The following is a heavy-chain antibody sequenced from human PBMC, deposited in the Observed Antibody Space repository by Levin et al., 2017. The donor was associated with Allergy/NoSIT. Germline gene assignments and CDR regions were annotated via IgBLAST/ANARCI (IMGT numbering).Heavy chain of an antibody. J-gene: IGHJ4*02. CDR3: ARDRIAARPRLVTGLEY. D-gene: IGHD6-6*01. V-gene: IGHV4-39*07. CDR1: GGSISSSSYY. Sequence: PSQTLSLTCTVSGGSISSSSYYWGWIRQPPGKGLEWIGSIYYSGSTYYNPSLKSRVTISVDTSKNQFSLKLSSVTAADTAVYYCARDRIAARPRLVTGLEYWGQGTLVTVSS. CDR2: IYYSGST.